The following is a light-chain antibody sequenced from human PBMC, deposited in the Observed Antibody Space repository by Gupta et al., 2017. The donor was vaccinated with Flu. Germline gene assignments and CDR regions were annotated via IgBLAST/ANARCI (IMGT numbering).Light chain of an antibody. Sequence: VMTQSPDTLSVYPGESVTLFCRASRSVTSNLAWYQQKPGQAPRLLIHTASTRATGVPARFRGTGAGTQFTLTISSLQSEDSAIYYCQQYNNWPPLTFGGGTKVEIK. V-gene: IGKV3-15*01. CDR1: RSVTSN. J-gene: IGKJ4*01. CDR2: TAS. CDR3: QQYNNWPPLT.